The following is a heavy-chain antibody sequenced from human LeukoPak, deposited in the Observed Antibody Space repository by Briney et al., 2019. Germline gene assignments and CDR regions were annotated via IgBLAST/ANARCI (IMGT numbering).Heavy chain of an antibody. J-gene: IGHJ4*02. V-gene: IGHV3-48*02. CDR2: ISGSGDTI. CDR1: GFSISSYS. Sequence: GGSLSLSCAASGFSISSYSMNWVRQAPGKGLEWVSLISGSGDTIYYADSVKRRFTSYRDNAKISLYLQMNSLRDEDTAVYYFARERTCYFDYWGEGALVTDSS. CDR3: ARERTCYFDY.